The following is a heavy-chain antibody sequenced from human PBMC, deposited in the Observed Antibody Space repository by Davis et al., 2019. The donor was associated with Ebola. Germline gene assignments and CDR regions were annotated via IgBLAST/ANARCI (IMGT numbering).Heavy chain of an antibody. D-gene: IGHD2-2*01. Sequence: SVKVSCKASGYTFTSYGISWVRQAPGQGLEWMGGIIPIFGTANYAQKFQGRVTITADESTSTAYMELSSLRSEDTAVYYCARGGDIVVVPAARFDPWGQGTLVTVSS. CDR3: ARGGDIVVVPAARFDP. CDR1: GYTFTSYG. J-gene: IGHJ5*02. CDR2: IIPIFGTA. V-gene: IGHV1-69*13.